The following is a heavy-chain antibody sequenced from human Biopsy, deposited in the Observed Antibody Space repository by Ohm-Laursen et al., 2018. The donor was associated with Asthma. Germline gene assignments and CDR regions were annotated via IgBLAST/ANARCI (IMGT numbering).Heavy chain of an antibody. CDR3: ASDFPKDYVRYNFQF. CDR2: HDHEEGGT. Sequence: SVKVSCKISGYSLTDLSMHWVRQAPGQGLEWMGGHDHEEGGTVNARRFQGRVTMTEDTSTDTAYMELSSLSSADTAVYYCASDFPKDYVRYNFQFWGQGTLVTVSS. J-gene: IGHJ4*02. D-gene: IGHD4-17*01. CDR1: GYSLTDLS. V-gene: IGHV1-24*01.